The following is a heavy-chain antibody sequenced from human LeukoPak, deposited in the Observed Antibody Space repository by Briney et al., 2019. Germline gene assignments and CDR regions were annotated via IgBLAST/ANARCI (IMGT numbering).Heavy chain of an antibody. CDR3: ARDGYYYGSGSNDFFYYYGMDV. Sequence: SETLSLTCTVSGGSISSSSYYWSWIRQPPGKGLEWIGYIYYSGSTYYNPSLKSRVTISVDTSKNQFSLKLSSVTAADTAVYYCARDGYYYGSGSNDFFYYYGMDVWGQGTTVTVSS. J-gene: IGHJ6*02. CDR1: GGSISSSSYY. V-gene: IGHV4-30-4*01. D-gene: IGHD3-10*01. CDR2: IYYSGST.